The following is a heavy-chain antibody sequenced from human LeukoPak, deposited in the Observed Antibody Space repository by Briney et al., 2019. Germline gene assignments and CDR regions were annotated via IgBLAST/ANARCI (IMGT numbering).Heavy chain of an antibody. CDR1: GGSFSGYY. J-gene: IGHJ6*02. CDR3: ARGLTIAAAGRDYYYYGMDV. V-gene: IGHV4-34*01. CDR2: INHSGST. D-gene: IGHD6-13*01. Sequence: SETLSLTCAVYGGSFSGYYWSWIRQPPGKGLEWIGEINHSGSTNYNPSLKSRVTISVDTSKNQFSLKLSSVTAADTAVYYCARGLTIAAAGRDYYYYGMDVWGQGTTVTVSS.